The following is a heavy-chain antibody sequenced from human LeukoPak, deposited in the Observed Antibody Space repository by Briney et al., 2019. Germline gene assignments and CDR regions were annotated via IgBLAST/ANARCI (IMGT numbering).Heavy chain of an antibody. Sequence: GASVKVSCKATGYTFTSYGISWVRQAPGQGLEWMGWISAYNGNTNYAQKLQGRVTMTTDTSTSTAYMELRSLRSDDTAVYYCARDERYRIVGATTFDYWGQGTLVTVSS. CDR1: GYTFTSYG. D-gene: IGHD1-26*01. CDR3: ARDERYRIVGATTFDY. J-gene: IGHJ4*02. V-gene: IGHV1-18*01. CDR2: ISAYNGNT.